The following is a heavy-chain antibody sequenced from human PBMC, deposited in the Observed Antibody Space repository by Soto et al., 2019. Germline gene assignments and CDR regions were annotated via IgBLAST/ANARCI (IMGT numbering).Heavy chain of an antibody. CDR2: MYNTGST. D-gene: IGHD2-21*02. CDR3: ARDLWGYCGTDCYPLDV. CDR1: GGSISGYY. J-gene: IGHJ6*02. Sequence: SETLSLTCTVTGGSISGYYWSWIRQPPGKGLEWIGYMYNTGSTVYNPSFKSRVTISVDTSKNQFSLKLNSVTAADTAVYYCARDLWGYCGTDCYPLDVWGQGTTVTVSS. V-gene: IGHV4-59*12.